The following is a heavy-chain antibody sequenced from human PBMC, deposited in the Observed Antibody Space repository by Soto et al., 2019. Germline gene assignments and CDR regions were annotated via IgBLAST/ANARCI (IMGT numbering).Heavy chain of an antibody. CDR2: INAGNGNS. V-gene: IGHV1-3*01. CDR1: GNTFTTYA. J-gene: IGHJ4*02. Sequence: GASVKVSCKASGNTFTTYAIHWVRQAPGQRLEWMGWINAGNGNSKYSQNFQGRVTITRDTSASTAYMELSSLRSEDTAVYYCARYLVRGVHWGRGTLVTVS. D-gene: IGHD3-10*01. CDR3: ARYLVRGVH.